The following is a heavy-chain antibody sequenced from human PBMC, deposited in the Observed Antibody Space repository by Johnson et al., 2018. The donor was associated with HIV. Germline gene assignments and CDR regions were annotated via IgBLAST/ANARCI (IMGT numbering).Heavy chain of an antibody. D-gene: IGHD1-26*01. CDR3: ASGSGSYLSAFDI. J-gene: IGHJ3*02. CDR2: IFSVGDV. Sequence: VQLVESGGGLVQPGGSLRLSCAASGITVGTNYMSWVRQAPGKGLEWVSVIFSVGDVYYADSVKGRFTISRDNAKNSLYLQMNSLRAEDTALYYCASGSGSYLSAFDIWGQGTMVTVSS. CDR1: GITVGTNY. V-gene: IGHV3-66*01.